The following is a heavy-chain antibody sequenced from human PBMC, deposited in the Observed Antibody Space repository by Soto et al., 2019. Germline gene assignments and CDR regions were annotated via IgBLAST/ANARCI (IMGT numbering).Heavy chain of an antibody. CDR1: GGSISSGGYS. D-gene: IGHD2-15*01. Sequence: SETLSLTCTVSGGSISSGGYSWSWIRQPPGKGLEWIGYIYHSGSTYYNPSLKSRVTISVDKPNNQFSLKLTSMTGADTAVYYCATRPPQIVVTLLPFPSWGQGTPVTVSS. CDR2: IYHSGST. CDR3: ATRPPQIVVTLLPFPS. J-gene: IGHJ5*02. V-gene: IGHV4-30-2*01.